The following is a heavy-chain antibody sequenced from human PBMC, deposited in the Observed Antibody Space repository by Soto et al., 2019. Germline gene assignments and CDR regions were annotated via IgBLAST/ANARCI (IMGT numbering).Heavy chain of an antibody. D-gene: IGHD3-10*01. V-gene: IGHV3-48*01. CDR3: ARDRYYGSGSYYFDY. CDR2: ISSSSSTR. J-gene: IGHJ4*02. Sequence: EVQLVESGGGLVQPGGSLRLSCAASGFTFSSYSMNWVRQAPGKGLECVSYISSSSSTRYYADSVKGRFTIYRDNAKNSLYLQMNSLRAEDTAVYDCARDRYYGSGSYYFDYWGQGTLVTVSS. CDR1: GFTFSSYS.